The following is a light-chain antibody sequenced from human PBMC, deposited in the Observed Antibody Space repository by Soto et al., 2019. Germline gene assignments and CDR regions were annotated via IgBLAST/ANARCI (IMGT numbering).Light chain of an antibody. V-gene: IGKV3-15*01. Sequence: EIVMTQSPATLSVSPGERATLSCRATQSVGGNLAWYQQRPGRAHRLLIYDASTRATDIPARFSGSASGTEFTLTISSLQSEDFALYYCQQYYNWPLYTFGQGTKLEIK. CDR1: QSVGGN. CDR3: QQYYNWPLYT. J-gene: IGKJ2*01. CDR2: DAS.